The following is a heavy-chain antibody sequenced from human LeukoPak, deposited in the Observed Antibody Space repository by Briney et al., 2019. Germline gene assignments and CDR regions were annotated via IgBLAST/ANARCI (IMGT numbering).Heavy chain of an antibody. J-gene: IGHJ4*02. CDR1: GFTFSSYA. CDR2: ISYDGSNK. V-gene: IGHV3-30-3*01. Sequence: PGGSLRLSCAASGFTFSSYAMHWVRQAPGKGLEWVAVISYDGSNKYYADSVKGRFTISRDNSKNTLYLQMNSLRAEDTAVYYCAREKFLEWYAVAGTFGYFDYWGQGTLVTVSS. CDR3: AREKFLEWYAVAGTFGYFDY. D-gene: IGHD6-19*01.